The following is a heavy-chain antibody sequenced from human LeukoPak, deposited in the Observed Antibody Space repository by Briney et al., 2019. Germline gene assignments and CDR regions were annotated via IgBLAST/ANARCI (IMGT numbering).Heavy chain of an antibody. Sequence: SVKVSCKASGGTFSSYAISWVRQAPGQGLEWMGGVIPIFGTANYAQKFQGRVTITADESTSTAYMELSSLRSEDTAVYYCASEYCSSTSCYAKGDAFDIWGQGTMVTVSS. D-gene: IGHD2-2*01. CDR2: VIPIFGTA. CDR3: ASEYCSSTSCYAKGDAFDI. V-gene: IGHV1-69*01. J-gene: IGHJ3*02. CDR1: GGTFSSYA.